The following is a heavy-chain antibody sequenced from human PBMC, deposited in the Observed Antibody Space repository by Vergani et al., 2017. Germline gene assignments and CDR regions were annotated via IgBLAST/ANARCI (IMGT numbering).Heavy chain of an antibody. Sequence: QVQLQESGPGLVKPSQTLSLTCTVSGGSISSGGYYWSWIRQPPGKGLEWIGYIYYSGSTYYTPSLKSRVTISVDTSKKQFSLKLCSVTAADTAVYYCARGSPYYYDSSGADAFDIWGQGTMVTVSS. V-gene: IGHV4-31*03. D-gene: IGHD3-22*01. CDR2: IYYSGST. CDR3: ARGSPYYYDSSGADAFDI. CDR1: GGSISSGGYY. J-gene: IGHJ3*02.